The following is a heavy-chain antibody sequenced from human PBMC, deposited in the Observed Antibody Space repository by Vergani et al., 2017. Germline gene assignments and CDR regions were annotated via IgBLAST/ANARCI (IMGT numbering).Heavy chain of an antibody. J-gene: IGHJ4*02. CDR2: IYYSGST. CDR1: GGSISSYY. D-gene: IGHD6-13*01. V-gene: IGHV4-59*01. Sequence: QVQLQESGPGLVKPSETLSLTCTVSGGSISSYYWSWIRQPPGKGLEWIGYIYYSGSTNYNPSLKSRVTISVDTSKNQFSLKLSSVTAADTAVYYCARGGGXGPRGSWFPVPSDTYIDDWGQGTLVSVSS. CDR3: ARGGGXGPRGSWFPVPSDTYIDD.